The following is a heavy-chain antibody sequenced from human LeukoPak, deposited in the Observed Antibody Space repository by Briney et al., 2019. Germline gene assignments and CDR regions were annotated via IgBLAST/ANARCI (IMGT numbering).Heavy chain of an antibody. J-gene: IGHJ6*03. CDR1: GGSISSGSYY. D-gene: IGHD5/OR15-5a*01. CDR3: ARDLPGSHYYMDV. CDR2: IYTSGST. V-gene: IGHV4-61*02. Sequence: SQTLSLTCTVSGGSISSGSYYWSWIRQPAGKGLEWIGRIYTSGSTNYNPSLKGRVTISVDTSKNQFSLKLSSVTAADTAVYYCARDLPGSHYYMDVWGKGTTVTVSS.